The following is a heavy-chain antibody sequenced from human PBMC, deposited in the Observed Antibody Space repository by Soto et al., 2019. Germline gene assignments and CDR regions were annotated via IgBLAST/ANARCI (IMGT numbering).Heavy chain of an antibody. V-gene: IGHV4-30-4*08. J-gene: IGHJ4*02. D-gene: IGHD1-26*01. CDR2: ISYSGRT. CDR1: GRSISSGDYY. Sequence: SETLSLTCTVSGRSISSGDYYWSWIRQHPGKGLEWIGYISYSGRTYYNSSLKSRVTISVDTSKNQFSLKLSSVTAADTAIYYCARLRPSGTSDYWGQGTLVTVSS. CDR3: ARLRPSGTSDY.